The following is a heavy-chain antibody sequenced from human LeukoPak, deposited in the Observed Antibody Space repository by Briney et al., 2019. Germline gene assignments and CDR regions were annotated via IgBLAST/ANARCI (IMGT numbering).Heavy chain of an antibody. CDR2: ISWDGGST. V-gene: IGHV3-43*02. CDR1: GFTFSSYA. Sequence: GGSLRLSCAASGFTFSSYAMSWVRQAPGKGLEWVSLISWDGGSTYYADSVKGRFTISRDNSKNSLYLQMNSLRTEDTALYYCATELPYSSGLGHFQHWGQGTLVTVSS. D-gene: IGHD6-19*01. J-gene: IGHJ1*01. CDR3: ATELPYSSGLGHFQH.